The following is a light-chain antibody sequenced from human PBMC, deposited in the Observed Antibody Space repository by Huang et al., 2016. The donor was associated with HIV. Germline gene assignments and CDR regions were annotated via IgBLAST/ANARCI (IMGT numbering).Light chain of an antibody. V-gene: IGKV1-5*03. Sequence: DIQMTQSSATLSASVGDRVTITCRASQSIGTWLAWYQQTPGKAPNLLIYEASTLESGFPSRFTGGGSGTEFTLTINSLQPDDFATYYCQHYNSFPWTFGQGTKVEV. J-gene: IGKJ1*01. CDR3: QHYNSFPWT. CDR1: QSIGTW. CDR2: EAS.